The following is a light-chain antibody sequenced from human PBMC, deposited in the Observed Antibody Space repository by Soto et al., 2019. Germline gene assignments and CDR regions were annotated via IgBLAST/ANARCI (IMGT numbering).Light chain of an antibody. Sequence: DIQMTQSRTTLSASVGRRFTITCRASQSISSWLAWYQQKQGKAPKLMIYDASSLESGVPSRFSGSGYGTEFNLTISSLQTEDVAAYYCQKYNSAPLTFGGGTKVDIK. J-gene: IGKJ4*01. CDR3: QKYNSAPLT. V-gene: IGKV1-5*01. CDR1: QSISSW. CDR2: DAS.